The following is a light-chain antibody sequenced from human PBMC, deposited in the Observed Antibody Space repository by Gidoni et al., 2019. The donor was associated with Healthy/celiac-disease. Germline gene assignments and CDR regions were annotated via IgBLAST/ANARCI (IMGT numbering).Light chain of an antibody. V-gene: IGKV1-39*01. CDR1: QSISSY. Sequence: DIQMTQSPSSLSASVGDRVTITCRASQSISSYLNWYQQKPGKAPKLLIYAASSVQSGVPSRFSGSGSGTEFTLTISSLQPEDFATYYCQQRYSTLWTFGQGTKVEIK. CDR2: AAS. J-gene: IGKJ1*01. CDR3: QQRYSTLWT.